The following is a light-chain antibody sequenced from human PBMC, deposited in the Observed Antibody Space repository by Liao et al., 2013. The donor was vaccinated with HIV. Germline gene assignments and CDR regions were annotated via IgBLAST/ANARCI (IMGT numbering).Light chain of an antibody. CDR1: NIGSKS. CDR2: YDS. J-gene: IGLJ1*01. CDR3: QAWDSTTAYV. Sequence: SYVLTQPPSVSVAPGKTARITCGGNNIGSKSVHWYQQKPGQAPVLVIYYDSDRPSGIPERFSGSNSGNTATLTISGTQPTDEADYYCQAWDSTTAYVFGSGTKVSVL. V-gene: IGLV3-21*01.